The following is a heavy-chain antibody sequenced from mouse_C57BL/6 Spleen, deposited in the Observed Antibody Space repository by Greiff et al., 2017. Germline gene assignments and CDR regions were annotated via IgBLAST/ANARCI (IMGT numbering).Heavy chain of an antibody. Sequence: VQLQESGAELARPGASVKLSCKASGYTFTSYGISWVKQRTGQGLEWIGEIYPRSGNTYYNEKFKGKATLTADKSSSTAYMELRSLTSEDSAVYFCASSITTVDAMDYWGQGTSVTVSS. D-gene: IGHD1-1*01. J-gene: IGHJ4*01. CDR3: ASSITTVDAMDY. CDR1: GYTFTSYG. V-gene: IGHV1-81*01. CDR2: IYPRSGNT.